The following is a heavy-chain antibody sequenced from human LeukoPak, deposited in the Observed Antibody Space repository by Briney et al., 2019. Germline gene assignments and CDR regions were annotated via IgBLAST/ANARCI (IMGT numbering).Heavy chain of an antibody. CDR3: ARLKKAYYYYYYMDV. V-gene: IGHV4-34*01. CDR2: INHSGST. Sequence: SETLSLTCAVYGGSFSGYYWSWIRQPPGKGLEWIGEINHSGSTNYNPSLKSRVTILVDTSKNQFSLKLSSLTAADTAVYYCARLKKAYYYYYYMDVWGKGTTVTISS. J-gene: IGHJ6*03. CDR1: GGSFSGYY.